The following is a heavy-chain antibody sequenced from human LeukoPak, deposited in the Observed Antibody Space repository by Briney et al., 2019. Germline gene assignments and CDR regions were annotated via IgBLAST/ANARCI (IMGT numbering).Heavy chain of an antibody. CDR3: ARVDCTNGVCYGARGWFDP. Sequence: SETLSLTCAVYGGSFSGYYWSWIRQPPGKGLEWIGEINHSGSTNYNPSLKSRVTISVDTSKNQFSLKLSSVTAADTAVYYCARVDCTNGVCYGARGWFDPWGQGTLVTVSS. CDR1: GGSFSGYY. CDR2: INHSGST. J-gene: IGHJ5*02. V-gene: IGHV4-34*01. D-gene: IGHD2-8*01.